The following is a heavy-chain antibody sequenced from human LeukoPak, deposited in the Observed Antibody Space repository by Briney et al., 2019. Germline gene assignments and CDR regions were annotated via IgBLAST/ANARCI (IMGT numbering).Heavy chain of an antibody. V-gene: IGHV3-74*01. D-gene: IGHD6-19*01. CDR3: AKVRAPSGWFNSDY. Sequence: PGGSLRLSCAASGFSFSNYWFHWVRQAPGEGLVWVSRTNEHGTIINYADSVKGRFTISRDNSKNTLYLQMNSLSVEDTAAYYCAKVRAPSGWFNSDYWGQGTLVTVSS. CDR2: TNEHGTII. CDR1: GFSFSNYW. J-gene: IGHJ4*02.